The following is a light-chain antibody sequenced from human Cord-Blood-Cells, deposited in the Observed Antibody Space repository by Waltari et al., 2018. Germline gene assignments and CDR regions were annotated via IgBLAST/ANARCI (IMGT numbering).Light chain of an antibody. Sequence: EIVLTQSPATLYLSPGERSTLSCRASQSVSSYLAWYQQKPGQAPRLLIYDASNRATGIPARFSGSGSGTDFTLTISSLEPEDFAVYYCQQRSNWPHTFGQGTKLEIK. CDR1: QSVSSY. CDR3: QQRSNWPHT. V-gene: IGKV3-11*01. J-gene: IGKJ2*01. CDR2: DAS.